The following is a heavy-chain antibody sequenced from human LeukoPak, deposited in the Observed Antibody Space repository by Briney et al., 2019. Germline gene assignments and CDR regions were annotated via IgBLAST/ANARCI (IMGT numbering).Heavy chain of an antibody. D-gene: IGHD6-13*01. CDR3: ARGQPPDY. V-gene: IGHV4-34*01. Sequence: SETLSLTCAVYGGSFSGYYWGWIRQPPGKGLEWIGEINHSGSTNYNPSLKSRVTISGDTSKNQFSLKLSSVTAADTAVYYCARGQPPDYWGQGTLVTVSS. CDR2: INHSGST. J-gene: IGHJ4*02. CDR1: GGSFSGYY.